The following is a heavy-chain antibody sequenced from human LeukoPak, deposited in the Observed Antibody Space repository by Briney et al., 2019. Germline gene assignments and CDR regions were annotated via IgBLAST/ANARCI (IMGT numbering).Heavy chain of an antibody. CDR2: VYYSGDT. Sequence: PSETLSLTCTVSGDSISSSFYYWGWIRQPPGKGLEWVGYVYYSGDTNYNLSLKSRVIISLDTSKNQFSLRLNSVTAADTAIYYCARSYYDSSGFAAHFQHWGQGTLVTVSS. J-gene: IGHJ1*01. CDR1: GDSISSSFYY. D-gene: IGHD3-22*01. V-gene: IGHV4-61*05. CDR3: ARSYYDSSGFAAHFQH.